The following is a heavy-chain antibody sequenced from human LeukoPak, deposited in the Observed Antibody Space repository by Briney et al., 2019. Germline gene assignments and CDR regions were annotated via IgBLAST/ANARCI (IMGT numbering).Heavy chain of an antibody. CDR1: GYTLTELS. J-gene: IGHJ1*01. D-gene: IGHD2-21*02. Sequence: GASVKVSCKVSGYTLTELSMHWVRQAPGKGLEWMGGFDPEDGETIYAQKFQGRVTMTTDTSTSTAYMELRSLRSDDTAVYYCARDGGDWNHFYFLHWGQGTLVTVSS. CDR3: ARDGGDWNHFYFLH. V-gene: IGHV1-24*01. CDR2: FDPEDGET.